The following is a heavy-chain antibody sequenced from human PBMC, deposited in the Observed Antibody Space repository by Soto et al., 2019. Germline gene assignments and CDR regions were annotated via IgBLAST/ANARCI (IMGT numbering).Heavy chain of an antibody. J-gene: IGHJ4*02. CDR3: ASVGATIPDFDY. V-gene: IGHV4-4*02. Sequence: QVQLQESGPALVKPSGTLSLTCAVSGGSISISNCWSWVRQPPGKGLEWIGERHHSGITNYNPYLKSRVTISVDKSNNQFSRKLSSVTSADTAVYYCASVGATIPDFDYWGQGTLVTVSS. D-gene: IGHD5-12*01. CDR2: RHHSGIT. CDR1: GGSISISNC.